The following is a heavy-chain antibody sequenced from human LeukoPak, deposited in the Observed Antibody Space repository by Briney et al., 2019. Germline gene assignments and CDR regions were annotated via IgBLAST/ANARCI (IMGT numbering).Heavy chain of an antibody. V-gene: IGHV1-69*06. CDR2: IIPIFGTA. J-gene: IGHJ4*02. CDR3: ARATGVWFGELLPIDY. Sequence: SVKVSCKASGGTFSSYAISWVRQAPGQGLEWMGGIIPIFGTANYAQKFQGRATITADKSTSTAYMELSSLRSEDTAVYYCARATGVWFGELLPIDYWGQGTLVTVSS. D-gene: IGHD3-10*01. CDR1: GGTFSSYA.